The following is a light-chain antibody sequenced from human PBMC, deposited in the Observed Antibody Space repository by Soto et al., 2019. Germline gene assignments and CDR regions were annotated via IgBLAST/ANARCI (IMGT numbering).Light chain of an antibody. Sequence: EIVLTQSPATLSLSPGERATLSCRASQSVSSYLAWYQQKPGQAPRLLIYGVSSRATGIPDRFSGSGSGTDFTLTISRLEPEDFAVYYCQQYDSSPRTFGQGTKVDIK. CDR1: QSVSSY. CDR2: GVS. J-gene: IGKJ1*01. CDR3: QQYDSSPRT. V-gene: IGKV3-20*01.